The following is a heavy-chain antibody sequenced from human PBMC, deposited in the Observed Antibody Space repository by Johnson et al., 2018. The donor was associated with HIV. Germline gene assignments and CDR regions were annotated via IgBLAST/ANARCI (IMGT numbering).Heavy chain of an antibody. Sequence: QVQLVESGGGVVQPGRSLRLSCAASGFTFSSYGMAWVRQAPGKGLEWVTVISFTGLKKYYADSVKGRFTISRDNSKGTLYLQMDGLRPEDTAVYYCARDRGAFDIWGQGTMVTVSS. V-gene: IGHV3-30*03. J-gene: IGHJ3*02. CDR3: ARDRGAFDI. CDR1: GFTFSSYG. CDR2: ISFTGLKK.